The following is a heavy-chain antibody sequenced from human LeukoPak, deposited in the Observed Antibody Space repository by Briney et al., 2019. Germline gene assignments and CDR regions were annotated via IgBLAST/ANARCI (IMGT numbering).Heavy chain of an antibody. D-gene: IGHD3-22*01. CDR1: GGSISSYY. CDR2: ISTSGST. Sequence: PSETLSLTCTVSGGSISSYYWSWIRQPAGKGLEWIGRISTSGSTNYNPSLKSRVTMSVDTSNNQFSLKLSSVTAADTAVYYCARVSHYYDSSGYYYVRAFDIWGQGTMVTVSS. V-gene: IGHV4-4*07. J-gene: IGHJ3*02. CDR3: ARVSHYYDSSGYYYVRAFDI.